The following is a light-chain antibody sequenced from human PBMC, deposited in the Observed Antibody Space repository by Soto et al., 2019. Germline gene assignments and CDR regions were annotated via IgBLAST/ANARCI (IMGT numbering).Light chain of an antibody. V-gene: IGLV2-14*01. CDR2: DVS. CDR1: SSDVGGYNY. CDR3: NSYAGTKRV. Sequence: QSALTQPASVSGSPGQSITISCTGTSSDVGGYNYVSWYQQHPGKAPKLMIYDVSNRPSGVSNRFSGSKSGNTASLTISGLQAEDEADYYCNSYAGTKRVFGGGTKLTVL. J-gene: IGLJ3*02.